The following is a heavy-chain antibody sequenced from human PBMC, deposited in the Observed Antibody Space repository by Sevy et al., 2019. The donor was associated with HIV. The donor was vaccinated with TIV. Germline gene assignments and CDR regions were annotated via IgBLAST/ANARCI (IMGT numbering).Heavy chain of an antibody. D-gene: IGHD1-26*01. J-gene: IGHJ4*02. V-gene: IGHV3-48*02. Sequence: GGSLRLSCAASGFTFSSYSMNCVRQAPGKGLEWVSYISSSSSTIYYADSVKGRFTISRDNAKNSLYLQMNSLRDQDTAVYYCARDSSGSYPYYFDYWGQGTLVTVSS. CDR3: ARDSSGSYPYYFDY. CDR1: GFTFSSYS. CDR2: ISSSSSTI.